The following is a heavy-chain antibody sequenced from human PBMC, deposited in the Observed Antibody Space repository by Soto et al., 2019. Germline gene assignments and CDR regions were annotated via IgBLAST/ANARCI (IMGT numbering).Heavy chain of an antibody. CDR3: VRAAPRYCSGGSCYSGWDY. CDR2: INQSGST. CDR1: GGSFSGYY. J-gene: IGHJ4*02. D-gene: IGHD2-15*01. Sequence: PSETLSLTCAVDGGSFSGYYWSCIRKPPGKGLEWIGEINQSGSTNYNPSLKSRVTISVDTSKNQFSLRLSSVTAADTAVYYCVRAAPRYCSGGSCYSGWDYWGQGTLVTVSS. V-gene: IGHV4-34*01.